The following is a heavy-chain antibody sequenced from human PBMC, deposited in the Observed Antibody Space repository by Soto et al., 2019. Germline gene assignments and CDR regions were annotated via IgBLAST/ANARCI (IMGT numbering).Heavy chain of an antibody. CDR2: IYYSGST. V-gene: IGHV4-61*01. CDR1: GGSINNNYYY. D-gene: IGHD4-17*01. J-gene: IGHJ4*02. Sequence: PSETLSLTCTVSGGSINNNYYYWSWIRQPPGKGLEWIGYIYYSGSTNYNPSLKSRVTISVDTSKNQFSLKLSSVTAADTAVYYCARESYGDYYYFDYWGQGTLVTVSS. CDR3: ARESYGDYYYFDY.